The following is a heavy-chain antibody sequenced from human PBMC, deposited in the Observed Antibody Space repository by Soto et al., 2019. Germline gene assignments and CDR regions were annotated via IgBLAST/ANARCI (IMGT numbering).Heavy chain of an antibody. Sequence: GESLKISCKGYGYSFTTYWIGWVRQMPGKGLESMGIIYPGDFDTRYSPSFQGQVTISPDKSISTAYLQWSSLKASDTAMYYCARLTSGRFDYWGQGTLVTVSS. V-gene: IGHV5-51*01. CDR1: GYSFTTYW. D-gene: IGHD3-3*01. J-gene: IGHJ4*02. CDR2: IYPGDFDT. CDR3: ARLTSGRFDY.